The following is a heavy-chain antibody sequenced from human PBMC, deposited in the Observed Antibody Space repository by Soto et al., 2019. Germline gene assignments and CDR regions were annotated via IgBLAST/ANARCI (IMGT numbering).Heavy chain of an antibody. V-gene: IGHV1-3*01. CDR1: GYTFTSYA. Sequence: ASVKVSCKASGYTFTSYAMHWVRQAPGQRLEWMGWINAGKGNTKYSQKFQGRVTITRDTSASTAYMELSSLRSEDTAVYYCARGLKYYDVLTGYYFDYWGQGTLVTVSS. D-gene: IGHD3-9*01. CDR2: INAGKGNT. J-gene: IGHJ4*02. CDR3: ARGLKYYDVLTGYYFDY.